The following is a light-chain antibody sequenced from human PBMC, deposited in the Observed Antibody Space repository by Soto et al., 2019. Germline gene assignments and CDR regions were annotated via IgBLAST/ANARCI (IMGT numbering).Light chain of an antibody. Sequence: EIVLTQSPGTLSLSPGERATLSCRASQSVANNYLAWYQQKPGQAPRFLMYDASSRATGIPDRFSGSGSGTDFTLTISRLEPEDLAVYYCEQYGSTPLIFGGGTKVEIK. CDR3: EQYGSTPLI. CDR1: QSVANNY. CDR2: DAS. J-gene: IGKJ4*01. V-gene: IGKV3-20*01.